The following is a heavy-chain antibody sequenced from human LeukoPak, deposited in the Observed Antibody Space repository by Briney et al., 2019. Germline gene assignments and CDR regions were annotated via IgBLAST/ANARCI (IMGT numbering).Heavy chain of an antibody. CDR2: INTDGRST. V-gene: IGHV3-74*01. CDR1: GFTFSSYW. J-gene: IGHJ6*02. Sequence: GGSLRLSCAASGFTFSSYWMHWVRQAPGKGLVWVSRINTDGRSTSYADSVKGRFTISRDNAKNSLYLQMNSLRAEDTAVYYCAREYYYYGMDVWGQGTTVTVSS. CDR3: AREYYYYGMDV.